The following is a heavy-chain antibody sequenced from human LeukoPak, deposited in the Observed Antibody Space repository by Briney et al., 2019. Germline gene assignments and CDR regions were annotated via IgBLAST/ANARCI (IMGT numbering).Heavy chain of an antibody. CDR1: GFIFSHYG. J-gene: IGHJ4*02. Sequence: GGSLRLSCAASGFIFSHYGMHWVRQAPGKGLEWVAVIWSDGSNRFYAGSVKGRFTISRDNSQNTMFLEMNSLRAEDTAMYYCAAPDAFDYWGQGTLVTVSS. D-gene: IGHD2-8*01. V-gene: IGHV3-33*01. CDR3: AAPDAFDY. CDR2: IWSDGSNR.